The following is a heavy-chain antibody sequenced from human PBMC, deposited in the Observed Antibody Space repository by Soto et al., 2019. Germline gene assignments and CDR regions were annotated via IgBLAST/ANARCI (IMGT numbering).Heavy chain of an antibody. CDR1: GGSISSSNW. J-gene: IGHJ4*02. CDR2: IYHSGST. CDR3: AGEIGSGSSSY. V-gene: IGHV4-4*02. D-gene: IGHD6-6*01. Sequence: QVQLQESGPGLVKPSGTLSLTCAVSGGSISSSNWWSWVRQPPGKGLEWIGEIYHSGSTNYNPSLKSRVTMSLDKSKSQFSLQVSSVTAADTAVYYCAGEIGSGSSSYWGQGTLVTVSS.